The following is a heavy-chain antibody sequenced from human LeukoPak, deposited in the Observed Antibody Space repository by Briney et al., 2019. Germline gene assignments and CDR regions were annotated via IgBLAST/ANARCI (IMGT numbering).Heavy chain of an antibody. CDR3: ARAGGAGPGAHFDY. D-gene: IGHD3-16*01. Sequence: GGSLRLSCAASGFTFSGDYMSWIRQAPGKGLEWVSYISSVGSSIVYADSVKGRFTISRDNAKNSLFLQMNSLRAEDTAVYYCARAGGAGPGAHFDYGGQGPPVIVSS. J-gene: IGHJ4*02. CDR2: ISSVGSSI. V-gene: IGHV3-11*01. CDR1: GFTFSGDY.